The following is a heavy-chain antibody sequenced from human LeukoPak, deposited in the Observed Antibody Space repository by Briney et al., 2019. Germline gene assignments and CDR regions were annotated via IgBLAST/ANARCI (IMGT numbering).Heavy chain of an antibody. CDR1: GFTFSSYA. CDR2: ISSNGGST. CDR3: ARGQAAAGTRARSTFYYYGMDV. Sequence: PGGSLRLSCAASGFTFSSYAMHWVRRAPGKGLEYVSAISSNGGSTYYANSVKGRFTISRDNSKNTLYLQMGSLRAEDMAVYYCARGQAAAGTRARSTFYYYGMDVWGQGTTVTVSS. D-gene: IGHD6-13*01. V-gene: IGHV3-64*01. J-gene: IGHJ6*02.